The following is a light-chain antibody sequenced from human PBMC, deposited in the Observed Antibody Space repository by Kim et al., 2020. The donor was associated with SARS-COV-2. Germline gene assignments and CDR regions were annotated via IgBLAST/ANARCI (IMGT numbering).Light chain of an antibody. CDR1: QSMGTR. CDR2: AAS. CDR3: QQSYSTPWLT. V-gene: IGKV1-39*01. J-gene: IGKJ4*01. Sequence: IQMTQSPSSLAASVGDRVTIACRASQSMGTRLNWYQQRAGKAPKLLIYAASSLQSGVPSRFSGTGSGADFTLTISSLQPEDFATYYCQQSYSTPWLTFGGGTKVDIK.